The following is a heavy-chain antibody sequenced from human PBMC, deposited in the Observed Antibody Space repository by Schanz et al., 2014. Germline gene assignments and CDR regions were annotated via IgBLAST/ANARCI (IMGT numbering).Heavy chain of an antibody. V-gene: IGHV3-30*04. CDR2: ISYDGNNK. CDR1: GFTFSSYA. CDR3: AREIPAGGHFDY. J-gene: IGHJ4*02. Sequence: QVQLVESGGGVVQPWRSLRLSCAASGFTFSSYAMHWVRQAPGKGLEWVALISYDGNNKYYADSVKGRFTTSRDNSKNTLYLRMISLRAEDTAMFYCAREIPAGGHFDYWGQGTLVSVSS. D-gene: IGHD2-15*01.